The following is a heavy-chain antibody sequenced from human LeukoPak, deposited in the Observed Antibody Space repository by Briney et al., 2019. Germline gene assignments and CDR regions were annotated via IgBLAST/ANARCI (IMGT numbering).Heavy chain of an antibody. CDR1: GFTFGDYA. Sequence: GGSLRLSCTASGFTFGDYAMSWFRQAPGKGLEWVGFIRSKAYGGTTEYAASVKGRFTISRDDSKSIAYLQMNSLKTEDTAVYYCTRVGLYDYVWGSYHFDYWGQGTLVTVSS. J-gene: IGHJ4*02. D-gene: IGHD3-16*02. CDR3: TRVGLYDYVWGSYHFDY. V-gene: IGHV3-49*03. CDR2: IRSKAYGGTT.